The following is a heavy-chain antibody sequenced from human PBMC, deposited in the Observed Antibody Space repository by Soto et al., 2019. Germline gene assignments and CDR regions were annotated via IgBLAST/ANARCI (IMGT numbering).Heavy chain of an antibody. CDR2: IYYSGST. Sequence: QLQLQESGPGLVKPSETLSLTCTVSGGSISSSSYYWGWIRQPPGKGLEWIGSIYYSGSTYYNPSLKGRVTISVDTSKNQFALKLSSVTAADTAVYYGARSAAAGTSGDYWGQGTLVTVSS. CDR3: ARSAAAGTSGDY. CDR1: GGSISSSSYY. J-gene: IGHJ4*02. D-gene: IGHD6-13*01. V-gene: IGHV4-39*01.